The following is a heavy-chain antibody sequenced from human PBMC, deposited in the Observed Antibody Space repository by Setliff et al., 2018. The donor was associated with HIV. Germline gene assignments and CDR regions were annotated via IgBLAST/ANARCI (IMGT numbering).Heavy chain of an antibody. V-gene: IGHV3-33*06. D-gene: IGHD6-19*01. CDR2: IWYDGSNK. Sequence: GGSLGLSCAASGFTFSSYGMHWVRQAPGKGLEWVAVIWYDGSNKYYADSVKGRFTISRDNSKNTLYLQMNSLRAEDTAVYYCAKRGYNSGFFDYWGQGTLVTVSS. J-gene: IGHJ4*02. CDR3: AKRGYNSGFFDY. CDR1: GFTFSSYG.